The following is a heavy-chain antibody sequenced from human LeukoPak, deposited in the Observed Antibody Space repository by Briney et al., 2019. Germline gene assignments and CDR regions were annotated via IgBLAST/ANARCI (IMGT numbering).Heavy chain of an antibody. V-gene: IGHV3-23*01. CDR2: ISARGGST. Sequence: GGSLRLSCAASGFTFSSFATSWVRQAPGKGLEWVSGISARGGSTYYADSVKGRFTISRDNSKNTLYLQMNSLRAEDTAVYYCAKGFYDNSASGVFDIWGQGTMVTVSS. CDR1: GFTFSSFA. D-gene: IGHD3-22*01. J-gene: IGHJ3*02. CDR3: AKGFYDNSASGVFDI.